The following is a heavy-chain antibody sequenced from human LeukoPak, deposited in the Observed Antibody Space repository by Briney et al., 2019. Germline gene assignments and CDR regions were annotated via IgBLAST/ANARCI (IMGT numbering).Heavy chain of an antibody. CDR1: GYTFTTFY. Sequence: ASVKVSCKASGYTFTTFYIHWVRQAPGQGLEWMGWVSPESGGTNYAQKFQGRVTMTRDTSITTAYMELHRLTSDDTAVYYCARDLPATGTSDEFDYWGQGTLVTVSS. CDR2: VSPESGGT. J-gene: IGHJ4*02. D-gene: IGHD1-1*01. V-gene: IGHV1-2*02. CDR3: ARDLPATGTSDEFDY.